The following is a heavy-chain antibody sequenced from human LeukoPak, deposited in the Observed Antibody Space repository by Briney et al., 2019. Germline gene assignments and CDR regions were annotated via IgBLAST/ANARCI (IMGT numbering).Heavy chain of an antibody. J-gene: IGHJ6*03. D-gene: IGHD1-26*01. V-gene: IGHV5-51*01. CDR3: ARHVGLPYYYYYMDV. Sequence: GESLKISCKGSGYSFTSYWIGWVRQMPGKGLERMGIIYPGDSDTRYSPSFQGQVTISADKSISTAYLQWSSLKASDTAMYYCARHVGLPYYYYYMDVWGKGTTVTVSS. CDR1: GYSFTSYW. CDR2: IYPGDSDT.